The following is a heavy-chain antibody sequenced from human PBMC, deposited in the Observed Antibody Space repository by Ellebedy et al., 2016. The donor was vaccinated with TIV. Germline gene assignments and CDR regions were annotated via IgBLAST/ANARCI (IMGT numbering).Heavy chain of an antibody. V-gene: IGHV4-39*07. CDR2: IYYSGIT. CDR1: GGSISSNSYY. Sequence: SETLSLTCSVSGGSISSNSYYWGWIRQPPGKGLEWIGSIYYSGITFYNPSLKSRVTLSIDTPKNQFSLRLTSVTAADTAFYYCARDTYNTGWYSNWGQGTLVTVSS. CDR3: ARDTYNTGWYSN. J-gene: IGHJ4*02. D-gene: IGHD6-19*01.